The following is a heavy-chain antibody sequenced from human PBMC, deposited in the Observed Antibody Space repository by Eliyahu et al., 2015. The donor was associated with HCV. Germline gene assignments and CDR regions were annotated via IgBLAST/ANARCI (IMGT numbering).Heavy chain of an antibody. CDR1: GGSVSTTNYY. V-gene: IGHV4-39*01. Sequence: QLQLQESGPGLVNPSETLSLTCAVSGGSVSTTNYYWGWIRQPPGKGLQWIGSIYHSGTTYYNPSLRSRVTISVDTAKNHFSLKLNSVTAADTAVYYCARHPSNDYDFDYWGQGTLVTVSS. CDR2: IYHSGTT. CDR3: ARHPSNDYDFDY. J-gene: IGHJ4*02. D-gene: IGHD4/OR15-4a*01.